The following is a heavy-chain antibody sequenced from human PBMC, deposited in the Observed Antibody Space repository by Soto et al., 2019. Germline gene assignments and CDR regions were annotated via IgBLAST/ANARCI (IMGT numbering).Heavy chain of an antibody. CDR1: GGSIDRSNYY. CDR2: TYYNGNG. Sequence: PSETLSLTCNVSGGSIDRSNYYWDWLRQPPGKGLEWIGTTYYNGNGSYNPSLRSRVSMSVDTSKNQFSLKLISVTAADTAVYYCARHFVAVVIKGWGYLGQGKLVTGSS. V-gene: IGHV4-39*01. CDR3: ARHFVAVVIKGWGY. J-gene: IGHJ4*02. D-gene: IGHD2-15*01.